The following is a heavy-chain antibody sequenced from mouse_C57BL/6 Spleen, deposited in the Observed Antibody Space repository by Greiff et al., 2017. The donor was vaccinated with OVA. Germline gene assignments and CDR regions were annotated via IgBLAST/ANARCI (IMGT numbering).Heavy chain of an antibody. CDR3: ASDDYYGGSYRWYFDV. J-gene: IGHJ1*03. Sequence: DVHLVESGGGLVKPGGSLKLSCAASGFTFSSYAMSWVRQTPEKRLEWVATISDGGSYTYYPDNVKGRFTISRDNSKNNLYLQISHLKFEDTAMYYCASDDYYGGSYRWYFDVWGTGTTVTVSS. V-gene: IGHV5-4*01. CDR2: ISDGGSYT. CDR1: GFTFSSYA. D-gene: IGHD1-1*01.